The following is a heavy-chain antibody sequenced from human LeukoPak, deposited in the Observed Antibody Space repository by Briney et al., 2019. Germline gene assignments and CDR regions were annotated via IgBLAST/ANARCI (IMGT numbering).Heavy chain of an antibody. CDR3: AGRTARYFDY. J-gene: IGHJ4*02. CDR2: VFYSGST. Sequence: SETLSLTCTVSGDSISSTSYYWGWIRQPPGEGLQWIGYVFYSGSTNYNASLKSRVVISVDTSKNQFSLKLTSVTAADTAVYYCAGRTARYFDYWGQGFLVTVSS. D-gene: IGHD2-21*02. CDR1: GDSISSTSYY. V-gene: IGHV4-61*05.